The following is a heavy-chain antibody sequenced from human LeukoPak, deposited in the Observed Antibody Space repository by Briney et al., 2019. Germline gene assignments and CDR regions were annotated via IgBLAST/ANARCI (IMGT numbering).Heavy chain of an antibody. D-gene: IGHD1-26*01. Sequence: ASVKVSCKASGYSFTSYTFSNYYMHWVRQAPGQGLEWMGIINPSAGSTTYTQQFQGRVTMTRDTSTSTVYMELSSLTSEDTAVYYCARIGWVGARQLGAFDIWGQGTMVTVSP. CDR2: INPSAGST. J-gene: IGHJ3*02. CDR3: ARIGWVGARQLGAFDI. CDR1: GYSFTSYTFSNYY. V-gene: IGHV1-46*01.